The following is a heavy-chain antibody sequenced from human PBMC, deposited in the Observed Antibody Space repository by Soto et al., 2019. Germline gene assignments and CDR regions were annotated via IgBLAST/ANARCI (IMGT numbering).Heavy chain of an antibody. Sequence: QVQLVESGGGVVQPGRSLRLSCATSGFTFSIYGMNWVRQAPGKGLEWVAVIWYDGTNKYYADSVKGRFTISRDNSKNTLYLQMNSLRAEDTAVYYCARDPMLYRDPYYFDSWGQGTLVTVSS. CDR3: ARDPMLYRDPYYFDS. CDR1: GFTFSIYG. V-gene: IGHV3-33*01. CDR2: IWYDGTNK. J-gene: IGHJ4*02. D-gene: IGHD3-16*02.